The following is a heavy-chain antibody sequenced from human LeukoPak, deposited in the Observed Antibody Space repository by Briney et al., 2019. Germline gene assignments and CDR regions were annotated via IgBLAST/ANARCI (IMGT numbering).Heavy chain of an antibody. D-gene: IGHD5-24*01. CDR1: GFTFSNYN. V-gene: IGHV3-21*01. J-gene: IGHJ4*02. CDR2: ISRSGGST. CDR3: VRGDKRDY. Sequence: PGGSLRLSCVGFGFTFSNYNLNWVRQAPGKGLEWVSSISRSGGSTYCAESVKGRLTISRDNAESSVYLQVNSLRVEDTAVYYCVRGDKRDYWGQGTLVTVSS.